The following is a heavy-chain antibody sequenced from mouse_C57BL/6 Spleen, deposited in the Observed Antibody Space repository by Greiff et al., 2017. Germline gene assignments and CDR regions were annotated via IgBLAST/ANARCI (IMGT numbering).Heavy chain of an antibody. Sequence: QVQLQQPGAELVMPGASVKLSCKASGYTFTSYWMHWVKQRPGQGLEWIGEIDPSDSYTNYNQKFKGKSTLTVDKSSSTAYMQLSSLTSEDSAVYYCARSVANWDRGTGYWGQGTTLTVSS. J-gene: IGHJ2*01. V-gene: IGHV1-69*01. CDR2: IDPSDSYT. D-gene: IGHD4-1*01. CDR1: GYTFTSYW. CDR3: ARSVANWDRGTGY.